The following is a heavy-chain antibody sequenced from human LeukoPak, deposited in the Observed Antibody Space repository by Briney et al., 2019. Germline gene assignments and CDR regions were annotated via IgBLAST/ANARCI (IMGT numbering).Heavy chain of an antibody. J-gene: IGHJ4*02. CDR3: VCEGRYSYGYGTPLDY. D-gene: IGHD5-18*01. V-gene: IGHV3-33*01. CDR2: IWYDGSNK. Sequence: GGSLRLSCAASGFTFSSYGMHWVRQAPGKGLEWVAVIWYDGSNKYYADSVKGRFTISRDNSKNTLYLQMNSLRAEDTAVYYCVCEGRYSYGYGTPLDYWGQGTLVTVSS. CDR1: GFTFSSYG.